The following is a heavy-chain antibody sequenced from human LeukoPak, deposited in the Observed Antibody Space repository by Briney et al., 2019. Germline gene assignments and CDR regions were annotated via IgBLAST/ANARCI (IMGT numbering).Heavy chain of an antibody. V-gene: IGHV4-31*03. J-gene: IGHJ4*02. CDR2: IYYSGST. Sequence: PSETLSLTCTVSGDSISSGGYYWSWIRQHPGKGLEWIGYIYYSGSTYYNPSLKSRVTISVDTSKNQFSLKLSSVTAADTAVYYCAREHASYDSSGPDYWGLGTLVTVSS. D-gene: IGHD3-22*01. CDR3: AREHASYDSSGPDY. CDR1: GDSISSGGYY.